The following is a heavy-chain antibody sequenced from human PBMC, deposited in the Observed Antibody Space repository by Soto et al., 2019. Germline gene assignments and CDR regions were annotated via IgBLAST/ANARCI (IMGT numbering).Heavy chain of an antibody. J-gene: IGHJ4*02. D-gene: IGHD3-10*01. CDR2: ISAYKRNT. Sequence: QVQLVQSGAEVKKPGASVKVSCKTSGYTFASSGISWVRQAPGQGLEWMGWISAYKRNTNYAQKLQGRLTMTTDSSTSTAYMGLRSLRSDDTAVDYCARVYGSGTQSAFFFDYWGQGTLVTVSS. CDR3: ARVYGSGTQSAFFFDY. CDR1: GYTFASSG. V-gene: IGHV1-18*04.